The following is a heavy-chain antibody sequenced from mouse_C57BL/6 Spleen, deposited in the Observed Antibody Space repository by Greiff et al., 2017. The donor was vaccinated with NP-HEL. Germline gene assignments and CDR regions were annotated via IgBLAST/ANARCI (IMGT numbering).Heavy chain of an antibody. Sequence: EVKLVESGGGLVKPGGSLKLSCAASGFTFSSYAMSWVRQTPEKRLEWVATISDGGSYTYYPDNVKGRFTISRDNAKNNLYLQMSHLKSDDTAMYYCARVPGNFDYWGQGTTLTVSS. J-gene: IGHJ2*01. V-gene: IGHV5-4*03. CDR1: GFTFSSYA. CDR2: ISDGGSYT. CDR3: ARVPGNFDY. D-gene: IGHD4-1*01.